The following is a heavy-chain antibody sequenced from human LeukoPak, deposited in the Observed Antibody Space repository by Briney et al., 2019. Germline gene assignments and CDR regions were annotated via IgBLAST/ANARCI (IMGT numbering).Heavy chain of an antibody. CDR3: ARVKRITMIVVEGPYYFDY. J-gene: IGHJ4*02. CDR1: GYSFTSYW. Sequence: GESLKISCKGSGYSFTSYWIGWVRQMPGKGLEWMGIIYPGDSDTRYSPSFQGQVTISADKSIGTAYLQWSSLKASDTAMYYCARVKRITMIVVEGPYYFDYWGQGTLVTVSS. V-gene: IGHV5-51*01. CDR2: IYPGDSDT. D-gene: IGHD3-22*01.